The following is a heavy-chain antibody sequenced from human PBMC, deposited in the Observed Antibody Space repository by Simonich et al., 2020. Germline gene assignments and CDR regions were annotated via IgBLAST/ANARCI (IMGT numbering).Heavy chain of an antibody. V-gene: IGHV4-38-2*01. J-gene: IGHJ4*02. CDR3: ARATRIAAAGYFDY. CDR2: IYHSGST. D-gene: IGHD6-13*01. Sequence: QVQLQESGPGLVKPSETLSLTCAVSGYSISSGYYWGWIRQPPGKGLEWIGSIYHSGSTYYNPSIKSRVTISVDTSKNQFSLKLSSVTAADTAVYYCARATRIAAAGYFDYLGQGTLVTVSS. CDR1: GYSISSGYY.